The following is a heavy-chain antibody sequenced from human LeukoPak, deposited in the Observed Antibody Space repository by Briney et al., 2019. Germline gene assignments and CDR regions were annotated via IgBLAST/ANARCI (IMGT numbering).Heavy chain of an antibody. Sequence: SGPTLVNPTQTLTLTCTFSGFSLSTSGVGVGWIRQPPGKALEWLALIYWDDDKRYSPSLKSRLTITKDTSKNQVVLTMTNMDPVDTATYYCAHRNIAAAGTNDAFDIWGQGTMVTVSS. CDR3: AHRNIAAAGTNDAFDI. D-gene: IGHD6-13*01. J-gene: IGHJ3*02. CDR1: GFSLSTSGVG. CDR2: IYWDDDK. V-gene: IGHV2-5*02.